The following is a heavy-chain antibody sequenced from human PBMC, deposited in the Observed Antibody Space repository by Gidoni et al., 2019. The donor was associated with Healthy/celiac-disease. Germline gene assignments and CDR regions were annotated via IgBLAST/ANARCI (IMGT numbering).Heavy chain of an antibody. CDR1: GYTFPSYG. V-gene: IGHV1-18*01. CDR3: ARDPQDIVGATWYYYYYGMDV. D-gene: IGHD1-26*01. J-gene: IGHJ6*02. Sequence: QVQLVQSGAEVKKPGAAVKVSCKASGYTFPSYGISWLRQAPGQGLEWMGWISAYNGNTNDAQKLQGRVTMTTDTSTSTAYMELRSLRSDDTAVDYCARDPQDIVGATWYYYYYGMDVWGQGTTVTVSS. CDR2: ISAYNGNT.